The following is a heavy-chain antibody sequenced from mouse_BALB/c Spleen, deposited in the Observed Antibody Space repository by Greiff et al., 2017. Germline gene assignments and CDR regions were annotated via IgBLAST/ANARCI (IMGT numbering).Heavy chain of an antibody. CDR1: GYTFTSYY. CDR3: TRRGYAMDY. J-gene: IGHJ4*01. CDR2: INPSNGGT. Sequence: QVQLKQPGAELVKPGASVKLSCKASGYTFTSYYMYWVKQRPGQGLEWIGGINPSNGGTNFNEKFNSKATLTVDKSSSTAYMQLSSLTSEDSAVYYCTRRGYAMDYWGQGTSVTVSS. V-gene: IGHV1S81*02.